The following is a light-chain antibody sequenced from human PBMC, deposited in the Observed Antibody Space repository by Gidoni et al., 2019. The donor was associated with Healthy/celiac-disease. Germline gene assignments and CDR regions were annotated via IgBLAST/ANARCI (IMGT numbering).Light chain of an antibody. J-gene: IGKJ1*01. CDR3: QQYNSYPRT. V-gene: IGKV1-5*03. CDR1: QSMSSG. Sequence: DLQITQSPPTLSASVGDRVTITCRASQSMSSGLAWYQQKPGKAPKLLIYKASSIESGVPLRVSGSGSGTAFTLTISSPQPDDFATYYCQQYNSYPRTFGQGTKVEIK. CDR2: KAS.